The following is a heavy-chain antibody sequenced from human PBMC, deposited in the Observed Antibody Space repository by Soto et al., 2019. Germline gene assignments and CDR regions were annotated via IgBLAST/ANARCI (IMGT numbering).Heavy chain of an antibody. CDR2: INHSGST. V-gene: IGHV4-34*01. CDR3: AREEGYCSGGSCYGY. J-gene: IGHJ4*02. Sequence: SETLSLTCAVSGGSFSGYYWSWIRQPPGKGLEWIGEINHSGSTNYNPSLKSRVTISVDTSKNQFSLKLSSVTAADTAVYYCAREEGYCSGGSCYGYWGQGTLVTVSS. D-gene: IGHD2-15*01. CDR1: GGSFSGYY.